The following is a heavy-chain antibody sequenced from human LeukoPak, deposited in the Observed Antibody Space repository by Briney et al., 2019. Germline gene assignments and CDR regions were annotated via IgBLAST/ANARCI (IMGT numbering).Heavy chain of an antibody. D-gene: IGHD6-19*01. CDR3: ARGVRIAVAGYIDY. CDR2: IKKDGSEK. J-gene: IGHJ4*02. Sequence: PGGSLRLSCAASGFTFSSYWMSWVRQAPGKGLEWVANIKKDGSEKYYVDSVKGRFTISRDNAKTSLYLQMNSLRAEDTAVYYCARGVRIAVAGYIDYWGQGTLVTVSS. CDR1: GFTFSSYW. V-gene: IGHV3-7*04.